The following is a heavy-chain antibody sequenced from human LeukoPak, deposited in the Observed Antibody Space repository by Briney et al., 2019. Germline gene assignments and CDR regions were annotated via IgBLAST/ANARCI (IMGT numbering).Heavy chain of an antibody. J-gene: IGHJ4*02. CDR3: ARVFHDSSGYPLDY. Sequence: PSETLSLTCTVSNGSISPYYWSWIRQPPGKGLEWIGYTYYSGNTNYNPSLKSRVTISVDTSKNQFSLKVSSVTAADTAVYYCARVFHDSSGYPLDYWGQGTLVTVSS. CDR2: TYYSGNT. D-gene: IGHD3-22*01. CDR1: NGSISPYY. V-gene: IGHV4-59*01.